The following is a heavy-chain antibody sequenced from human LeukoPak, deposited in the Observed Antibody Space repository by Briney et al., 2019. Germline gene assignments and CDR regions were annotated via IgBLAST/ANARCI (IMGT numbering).Heavy chain of an antibody. D-gene: IGHD5-12*01. CDR1: GGSFSGYY. J-gene: IGHJ4*02. CDR3: ASPSIVATITRPYYFDY. CDR2: INHSGST. V-gene: IGHV4-34*01. Sequence: KPSETLSLTCAVYGGSFSGYYWSWLRQPPGKGLEWFGEINHSGSTNYNPSLKSRVTISVDTSKNQFSLKLSSVTAADTAVYYCASPSIVATITRPYYFDYWGQGTLVTVSS.